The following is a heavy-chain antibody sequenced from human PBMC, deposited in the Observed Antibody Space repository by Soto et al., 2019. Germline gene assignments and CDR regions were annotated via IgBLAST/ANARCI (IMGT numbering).Heavy chain of an antibody. CDR1: GFTFSSYA. J-gene: IGHJ3*02. D-gene: IGHD3-3*01. Sequence: GGSLRLSCAASGFTFSSYAVSWVRQAPRKGLEWVSAISGSGGSTYYADSVKGRFTISRDNSKNTLYLQMNSLRAEDTAVYYCAKDGITIFGVVIIYAFDIWGQGTMVTVSS. V-gene: IGHV3-23*01. CDR3: AKDGITIFGVVIIYAFDI. CDR2: ISGSGGST.